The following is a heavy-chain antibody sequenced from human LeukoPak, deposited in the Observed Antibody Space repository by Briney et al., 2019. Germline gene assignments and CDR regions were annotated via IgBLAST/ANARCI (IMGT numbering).Heavy chain of an antibody. J-gene: IGHJ4*02. V-gene: IGHV3-30-3*01. CDR2: ISYDGSNK. Sequence: GRSLRLSCAASGFTFDNYAMHWVRQAPGKGLEWVSLISYDGSNKYYSDSVKGRFTISRDNTKNSLYLQMNSLRAEDTAVYYCSRDPTYYLRYGYFDYWGQGALVTVSS. CDR3: SRDPTYYLRYGYFDY. D-gene: IGHD1-26*01. CDR1: GFTFDNYA.